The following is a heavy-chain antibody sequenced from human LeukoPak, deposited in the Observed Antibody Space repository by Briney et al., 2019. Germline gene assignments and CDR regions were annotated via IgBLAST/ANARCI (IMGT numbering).Heavy chain of an antibody. CDR1: GYSFSAYY. J-gene: IGHJ6*03. Sequence: GASVKVSCKASGYSFSAYYMHWVRQAPGQGLEWMGWINPNSDVTNYAQKFQGRVTMTRDTSINTAYMELSSLMSDDTAVYYCARDALGAALLSGGQEYYYYMDVWGKGTTVTVSS. CDR3: ARDALGAALLSGGQEYYYYMDV. CDR2: INPNSDVT. V-gene: IGHV1-2*02. D-gene: IGHD2-2*01.